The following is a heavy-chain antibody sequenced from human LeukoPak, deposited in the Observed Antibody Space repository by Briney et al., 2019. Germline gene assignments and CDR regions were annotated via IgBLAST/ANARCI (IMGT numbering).Heavy chain of an antibody. D-gene: IGHD3/OR15-3a*01. CDR2: ISSSSSTI. CDR3: ARVGLTHYYGMDV. Sequence: GGSLRLSCAASGFTFSTYSMNWVRQAPGKGLEWVSYISSSSSTIYYADSVKGRFTISRDNARNSLHLQMNSLRAEDTAVYYCARVGLTHYYGMDVWGQGTTVTVSS. V-gene: IGHV3-48*01. J-gene: IGHJ6*02. CDR1: GFTFSTYS.